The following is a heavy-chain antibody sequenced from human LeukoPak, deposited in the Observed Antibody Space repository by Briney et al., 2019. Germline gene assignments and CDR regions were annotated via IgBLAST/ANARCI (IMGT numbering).Heavy chain of an antibody. CDR3: AKELDTMFFDY. V-gene: IGHV3-43*01. CDR1: GFNFDRYT. Sequence: GGPLRLSCATSGFNFDRYTIHWVRQAPGKGLEWVSLAGWAGGTTFYSDSVRGRFTISRDSGRKSVYLQMNSLTTDDTAFYFCAKELDTMFFDYWGQGALVTVSS. CDR2: AGWAGGTT. J-gene: IGHJ4*02. D-gene: IGHD3-10*02.